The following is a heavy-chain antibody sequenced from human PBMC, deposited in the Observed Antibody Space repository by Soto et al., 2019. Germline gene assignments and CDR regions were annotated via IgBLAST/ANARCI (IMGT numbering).Heavy chain of an antibody. CDR1: GFTVSKKY. CDR3: ARGRWELLDY. CDR2: IYSGGTT. V-gene: IGHV3-66*01. D-gene: IGHD1-26*01. J-gene: IGHJ4*02. Sequence: EVQLVESGGGLVQPGGSLRLSCAASGFTVSKKYMNWVRQAPGKGLEWVSVIYSGGTTYYTESVKGRFIISRDNSKNTLYLQMNNRRAEDTAIYYCARGRWELLDYWGQGTLVTVSS.